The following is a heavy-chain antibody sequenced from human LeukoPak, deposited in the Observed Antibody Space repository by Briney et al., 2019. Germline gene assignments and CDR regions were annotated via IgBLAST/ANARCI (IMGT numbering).Heavy chain of an antibody. D-gene: IGHD3-3*01. J-gene: IGHJ4*02. CDR2: ISSSSSYI. Sequence: PGGSLRLSCAASGFTFSSYSMNWVRQAPGKGLDWVSSISSSSSYIYYADSVKGRFTISRDNAKNSLYLQMNSLRAEDTAVHYCARAKRGLEWFGSFDYWGQGTLVTVSS. CDR1: GFTFSSYS. V-gene: IGHV3-21*01. CDR3: ARAKRGLEWFGSFDY.